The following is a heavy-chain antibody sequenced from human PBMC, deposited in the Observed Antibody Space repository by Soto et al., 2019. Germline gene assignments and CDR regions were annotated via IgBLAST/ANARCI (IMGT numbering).Heavy chain of an antibody. CDR3: ARDDTRPWDTATEDAFDI. D-gene: IGHD5-18*01. J-gene: IGHJ3*02. CDR2: IWYDGSNK. CDR1: GFTFSSYG. V-gene: IGHV3-33*01. Sequence: QVQLVESGGGVVQPGRSLRLSCAASGFTFSSYGMHWVRQAPGKGLEWVAVIWYDGSNKYYADSVKGRFTISRDNSKNTLYLQMNSLRAEDTAVYYCARDDTRPWDTATEDAFDIWGQGTMVTVSS.